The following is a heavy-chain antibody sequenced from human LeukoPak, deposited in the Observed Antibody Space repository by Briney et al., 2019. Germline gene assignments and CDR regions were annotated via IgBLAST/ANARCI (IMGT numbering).Heavy chain of an antibody. D-gene: IGHD3-9*01. CDR1: GFTFSSYW. CDR2: ISWNSGSI. Sequence: GGSLRLSCAASGFTFSSYWMHWVRQAPGKGLEWVSGISWNSGSIGYADSVKGRFTISRDNAKNSLYLQMNSLRAEDTALYYCAKGRYFDWFGDYFDYWGQGTLVTVSS. CDR3: AKGRYFDWFGDYFDY. V-gene: IGHV3-9*01. J-gene: IGHJ4*02.